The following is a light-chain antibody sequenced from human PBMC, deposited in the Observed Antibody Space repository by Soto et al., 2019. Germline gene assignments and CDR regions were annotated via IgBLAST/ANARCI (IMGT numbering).Light chain of an antibody. Sequence: NCMLTQPHSVSESPGKTVTISCTRSRGSLASNYVQWYQQRPGSAPTTVIYEDNQRPSGVPDRFSGSIDSSSNSASLTITGLKTEEEADYYCQSYDSTWVFGGGTTLTVL. J-gene: IGLJ3*02. CDR3: QSYDSTWV. CDR1: RGSLASNY. V-gene: IGLV6-57*03. CDR2: EDN.